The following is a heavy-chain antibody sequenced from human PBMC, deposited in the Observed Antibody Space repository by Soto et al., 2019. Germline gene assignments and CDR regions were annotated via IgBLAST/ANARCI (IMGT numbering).Heavy chain of an antibody. J-gene: IGHJ6*02. CDR2: INHSGST. CDR1: GGSFSGYY. CDR3: ARGQKGGSPYYYYYYGMDV. V-gene: IGHV4-34*01. D-gene: IGHD2-15*01. Sequence: SETLSLTCAVYGGSFSGYYWSWIRQPPGKGLEWIGEINHSGSTNYNPSLKSRVTITVDTSKNQFSLKLSSVTAADTAVYYCARGQKGGSPYYYYYYGMDVWGQGTTVTVSS.